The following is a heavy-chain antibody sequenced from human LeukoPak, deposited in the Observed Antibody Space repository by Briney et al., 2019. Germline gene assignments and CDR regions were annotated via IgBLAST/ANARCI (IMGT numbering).Heavy chain of an antibody. J-gene: IGHJ4*02. Sequence: ASVKVSCKASGYTFTGYYMHWVRQAPGQGLEWMGWINPNSGGTNYAQKFQGRVTMTRDTSISTAYMELSRLRSDDTAVYYCARAPRRMVMYYFDCWGQGTLVTVSS. D-gene: IGHD3-22*01. CDR1: GYTFTGYY. CDR3: ARAPRRMVMYYFDC. V-gene: IGHV1-2*02. CDR2: INPNSGGT.